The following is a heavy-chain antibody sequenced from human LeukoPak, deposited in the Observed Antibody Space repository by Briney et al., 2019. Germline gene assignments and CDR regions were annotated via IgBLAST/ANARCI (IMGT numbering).Heavy chain of an antibody. D-gene: IGHD6-13*01. CDR3: AKDGSSWYVDYVDD. V-gene: IGHV3-23*01. Sequence: GGSLRLSCAASGFTFSSYAMSWVRQAPGKGLEWVSAISGSGGSTYYADSVKGRFTISRDNSKNTLYMQMNSLRAEDTAVYYCAKDGSSWYVDYVDDWGQGTLVTVSS. CDR1: GFTFSSYA. J-gene: IGHJ4*02. CDR2: ISGSGGST.